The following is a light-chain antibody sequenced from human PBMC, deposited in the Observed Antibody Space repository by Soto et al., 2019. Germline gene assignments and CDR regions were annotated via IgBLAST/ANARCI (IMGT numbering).Light chain of an antibody. CDR3: QHYDVYPYT. CDR2: QAS. V-gene: IGKV1-5*03. CDR1: QSVNNW. Sequence: DIQMTQSPSTLSAFVGDRVTITCRASQSVNNWLAWYQQKPGKVPKLLIFQASTLETGVPSRFSGSGSGTEFTLSISSLQPDDFATYYCQHYDVYPYTFGQGTKLEIK. J-gene: IGKJ2*01.